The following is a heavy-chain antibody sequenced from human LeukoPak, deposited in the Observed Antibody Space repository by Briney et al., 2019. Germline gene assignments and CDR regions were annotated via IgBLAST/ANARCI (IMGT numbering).Heavy chain of an antibody. CDR2: ISGSGGST. V-gene: IGHV3-23*01. Sequence: PGGSLRLSCAASGFTFSSYGMSWVRQAPGKGLEWVSGISGSGGSTYYADSVKGRFTISRDNSKNTLYLQMNSLRAEDTAVYYCAKEGKTRNWNYYQAKAVYWGQGTLVTVSS. CDR1: GFTFSSYG. CDR3: AKEGKTRNWNYYQAKAVY. D-gene: IGHD1-7*01. J-gene: IGHJ4*02.